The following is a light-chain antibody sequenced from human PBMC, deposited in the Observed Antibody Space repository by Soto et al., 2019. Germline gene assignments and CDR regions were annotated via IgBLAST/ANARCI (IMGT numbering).Light chain of an antibody. CDR2: KAS. CDR1: QSISSW. V-gene: IGKV1-5*03. CDR3: QQYTNSWT. J-gene: IGKJ1*01. Sequence: DIQMTQSPSALSASVGDRVTIHCRASQSISSWLAWYQQKPGKAPKLLIYKASSLQSGVPSRFSGSGSGTEFTLTISSLQPDDFATYYCQQYTNSWTFGQGTKVDIK.